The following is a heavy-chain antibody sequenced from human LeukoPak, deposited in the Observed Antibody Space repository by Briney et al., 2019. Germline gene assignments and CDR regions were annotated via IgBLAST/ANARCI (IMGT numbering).Heavy chain of an antibody. D-gene: IGHD3-22*01. CDR3: ARGAMIIVAHFDY. J-gene: IGHJ4*02. V-gene: IGHV3-66*01. CDR1: GFTVSSNY. CDR2: IYSGGST. Sequence: GGSLRLSCAASGFTVSSNYMSWVRQAPGKGLEWVSVIYSGGSTYYADSVKGRFTISRDNSKNTLYLQMNSLRAEDTAVYYCARGAMIIVAHFDYWGQGTLVTVSS.